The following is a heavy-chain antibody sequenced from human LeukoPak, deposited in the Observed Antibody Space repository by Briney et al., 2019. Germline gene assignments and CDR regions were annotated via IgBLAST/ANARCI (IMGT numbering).Heavy chain of an antibody. CDR3: AREVTYYSDKEGRNAFDI. D-gene: IGHD3-22*01. J-gene: IGHJ3*02. CDR2: IKQDASEK. CDR1: VLPLIIYW. Sequence: GGSLRLSFAAPVLPLIIYWMGSGRQAPGGGLGWGPTIKQDASEKYYVDSVKGRFTISRDNAKNSLYLQMNSLRAEDTAVYYCAREVTYYSDKEGRNAFDIWGQGTMVTVSS. V-gene: IGHV3-7*01.